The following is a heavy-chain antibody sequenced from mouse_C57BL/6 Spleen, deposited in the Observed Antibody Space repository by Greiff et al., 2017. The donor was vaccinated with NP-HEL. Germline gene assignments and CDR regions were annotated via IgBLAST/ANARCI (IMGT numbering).Heavy chain of an antibody. CDR1: GFTFSSYA. Sequence: EVKLMESGGGLVKPGGSLKLSCAASGFTFSSYALSWVRQTPEKRLGWVATISDGGSYTYYPDNVKGRFTISRDNAKNNLYLQMSHLKSEDTAMYYCARAGLLRGHFDYWGQGTTLTVSS. D-gene: IGHD2-3*01. CDR3: ARAGLLRGHFDY. J-gene: IGHJ2*01. CDR2: ISDGGSYT. V-gene: IGHV5-4*03.